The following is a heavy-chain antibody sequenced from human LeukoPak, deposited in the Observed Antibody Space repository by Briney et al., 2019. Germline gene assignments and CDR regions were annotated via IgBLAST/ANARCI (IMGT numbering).Heavy chain of an antibody. CDR1: GGTFSSYA. J-gene: IGHJ4*02. Sequence: SVKVSCKASGGTFSSYAISWVRQAPGQRLEWMGGIIPIFGTANYAQKFQGRVTITADESTRTAYMELRSLRSEDTAVYYCARGAGAVVDTAMVFDYWGQGTLVTVSS. CDR2: IIPIFGTA. D-gene: IGHD5-18*01. CDR3: ARGAGAVVDTAMVFDY. V-gene: IGHV1-69*13.